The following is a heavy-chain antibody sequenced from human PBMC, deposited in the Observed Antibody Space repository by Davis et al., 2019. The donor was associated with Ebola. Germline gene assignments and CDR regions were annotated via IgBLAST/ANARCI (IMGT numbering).Heavy chain of an antibody. CDR1: GFTFSSYG. CDR3: ARGGLQLFDY. Sequence: GESLKISCAASGFTFSSYGMHWVRQAPGKGLEWVAVISYDGSNKYYADSVKGRFTISRDNAKNTLYLQMNSLRAEDTAVYYCARGGLQLFDYWGQGTLVTVSS. CDR2: ISYDGSNK. V-gene: IGHV3-30*03. J-gene: IGHJ4*02. D-gene: IGHD5-18*01.